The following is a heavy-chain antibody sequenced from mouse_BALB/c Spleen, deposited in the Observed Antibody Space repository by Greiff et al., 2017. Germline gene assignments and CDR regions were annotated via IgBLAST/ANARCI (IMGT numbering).Heavy chain of an antibody. Sequence: QVQLQQSGAELAKPGASVKMSCKASGYTFTSYWMHWVKQRHGQGLEWIGYINPSTGYTEYNQKFKDKATLTADKSSSTAYMQLSSLTSEDSAVYYCARKDGNWDMDYWGQGTTVTVSS. CDR3: ARKDGNWDMDY. D-gene: IGHD2-1*01. CDR1: GYTFTSYW. V-gene: IGHV1-7*01. J-gene: IGHJ4*01. CDR2: INPSTGYT.